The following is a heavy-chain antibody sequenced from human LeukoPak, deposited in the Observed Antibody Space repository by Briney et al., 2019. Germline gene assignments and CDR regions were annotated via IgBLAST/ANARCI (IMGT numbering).Heavy chain of an antibody. J-gene: IGHJ4*02. CDR3: ASGGEYSSSSGYGHDY. D-gene: IGHD6-6*01. Sequence: GGSLRLSCAASGFTFSSYWMSWVRQAPGKGLDCVSVIYSGGDTYYADSVKGRFTISRDNSKNTLYLQMNSLRAEDTAVYYCASGGEYSSSSGYGHDYWGRGTLVTVSS. CDR1: GFTFSSYW. V-gene: IGHV3-66*01. CDR2: IYSGGDT.